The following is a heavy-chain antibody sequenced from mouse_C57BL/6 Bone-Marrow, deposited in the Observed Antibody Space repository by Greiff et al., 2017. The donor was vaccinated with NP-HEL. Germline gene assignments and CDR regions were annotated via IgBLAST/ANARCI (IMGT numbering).Heavy chain of an antibody. J-gene: IGHJ2*01. CDR1: GFPITSGYY. D-gene: IGHD3-2*02. Sequence: VQLVESGPGLVKPSQSLFLTCSITGFPITSGYYWIWIRQPPGKPLEWMGYITHSGETFYNPSFQSPISITRETSKNQFFLQLNSVTTEDTAMYYCAGDSSGYGDFDYWGQGTTLTVSS. CDR3: AGDSSGYGDFDY. V-gene: IGHV12-3*01. CDR2: ITHSGET.